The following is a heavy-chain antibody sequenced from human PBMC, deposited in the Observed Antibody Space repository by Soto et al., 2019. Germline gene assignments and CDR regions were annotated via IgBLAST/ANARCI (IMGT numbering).Heavy chain of an antibody. CDR1: GGSVSSGSYY. CDR2: IYYSGST. CDR3: ARDFERSAIGP. Sequence: SETLSLTCTVSGGSVSSGSYYWSWIRQPPGKGLEWIGYIYYSGSTNYNPSLKSRVTISADTSENKFSLTLKSVTAADTAVYFCARDFERSAIGPWGQGTSVTVSS. V-gene: IGHV4-61*01. J-gene: IGHJ5*02. D-gene: IGHD3-9*01.